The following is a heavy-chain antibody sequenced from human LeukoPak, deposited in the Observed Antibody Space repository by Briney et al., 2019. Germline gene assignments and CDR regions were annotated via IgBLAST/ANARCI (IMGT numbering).Heavy chain of an antibody. J-gene: IGHJ5*02. Sequence: ASVKVSCKASGGTFSSYAISWVRQAPGQGLEWMGGIIPIFGTANYAQKFQGRVTITADESTSTAYMKLSSLRSEDTAVYYCARASSSEENWFDPWGQGTLVTVSS. CDR3: ARASSSEENWFDP. D-gene: IGHD6-6*01. V-gene: IGHV1-69*13. CDR2: IIPIFGTA. CDR1: GGTFSSYA.